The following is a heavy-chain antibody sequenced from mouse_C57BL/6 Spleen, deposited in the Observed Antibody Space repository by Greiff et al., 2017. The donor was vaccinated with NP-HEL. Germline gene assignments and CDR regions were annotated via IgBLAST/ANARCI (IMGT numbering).Heavy chain of an antibody. Sequence: EVMLVDSGGDLVKPGGSLKLSCAASGFTFSSYGMSWVRQTPDKRLEWVATISSGGSYTYYPDSVKGRFTISRDNAKNTLYLQMSSLKSEDTAMYYCARLYGSSPYYFDYWGQGTTLTVSS. D-gene: IGHD1-1*01. CDR1: GFTFSSYG. J-gene: IGHJ2*01. CDR3: ARLYGSSPYYFDY. CDR2: ISSGGSYT. V-gene: IGHV5-6*01.